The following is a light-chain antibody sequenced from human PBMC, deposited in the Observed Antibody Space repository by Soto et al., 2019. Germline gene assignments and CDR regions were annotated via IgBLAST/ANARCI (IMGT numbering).Light chain of an antibody. Sequence: EIVMTQSPATLSVSPGERATLSCRASQSVSSNLAWYQQKFGQAPRLLIYDASTRATGIPARFSGSGSGTEFTLTISSLQSEDLAVYYCQQYNNWPRTFGQGTKV. V-gene: IGKV3-15*01. CDR1: QSVSSN. J-gene: IGKJ1*01. CDR2: DAS. CDR3: QQYNNWPRT.